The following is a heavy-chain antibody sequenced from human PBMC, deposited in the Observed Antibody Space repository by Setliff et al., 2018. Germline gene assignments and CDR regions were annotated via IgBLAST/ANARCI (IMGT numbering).Heavy chain of an antibody. J-gene: IGHJ4*02. CDR3: ATSYSGSYYGY. Sequence: ASVKVSCKASGYTFSGYYMHWVRQAPGQGLEWMGRINPNSGGTNYAQKFQGRVTMTSDSSISTAYMELSGLRSEDTAVYYCATSYSGSYYGYWGQGTLVTVSS. V-gene: IGHV1-2*06. CDR2: INPNSGGT. D-gene: IGHD1-26*01. CDR1: GYTFSGYY.